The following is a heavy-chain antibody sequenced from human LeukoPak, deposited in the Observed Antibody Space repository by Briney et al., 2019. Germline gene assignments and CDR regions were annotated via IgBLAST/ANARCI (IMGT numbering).Heavy chain of an antibody. CDR3: AKDRAGGDLDY. Sequence: GGSLRLSCAASGFTFSSYGMHWVRQAPGKGLEWVAAISYDGSNKYYADSVKGRFTISRDNSKNTLYLQMNSLRAEDTAVYYCAKDRAGGDLDYWGQGTLVTVSS. CDR2: ISYDGSNK. J-gene: IGHJ4*02. D-gene: IGHD4-17*01. CDR1: GFTFSSYG. V-gene: IGHV3-30*18.